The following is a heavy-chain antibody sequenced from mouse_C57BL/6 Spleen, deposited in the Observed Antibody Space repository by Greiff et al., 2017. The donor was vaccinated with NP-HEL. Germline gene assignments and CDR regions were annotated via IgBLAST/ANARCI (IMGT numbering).Heavy chain of an antibody. Sequence: VQLQQSGPELVKPGASVKIPCKASGYTFTDYNMDWVKQSHGKSLEWIGDINPNNGGTIYNQKFKGKATLTVDKSSSTAYMELRSLTSEDTAVYYCARVYGNYDWFAYWGQGTLVTVSA. V-gene: IGHV1-18*01. CDR3: ARVYGNYDWFAY. CDR1: GYTFTDYN. J-gene: IGHJ3*01. CDR2: INPNNGGT. D-gene: IGHD2-1*01.